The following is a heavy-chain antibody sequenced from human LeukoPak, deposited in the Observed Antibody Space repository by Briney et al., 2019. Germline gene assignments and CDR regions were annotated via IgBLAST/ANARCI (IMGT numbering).Heavy chain of an antibody. Sequence: ASVKVSCKASGFVFTGYGFTWVRQAPGQGLEWMGWISANDGKIHYSERHQGRVTMSTDTVTSTVYMELRSLRSDDTAVYYCARATGKDILTGRKLDNWGQGTLVTVSS. CDR1: GFVFTGYG. CDR2: ISANDGKI. J-gene: IGHJ4*02. V-gene: IGHV1-18*01. D-gene: IGHD3-9*01. CDR3: ARATGKDILTGRKLDN.